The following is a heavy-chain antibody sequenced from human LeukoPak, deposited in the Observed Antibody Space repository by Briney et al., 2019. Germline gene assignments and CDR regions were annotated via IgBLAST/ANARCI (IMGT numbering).Heavy chain of an antibody. Sequence: SETLSLTCTVSGGSISSGSYYWSWIRQPAGKGLEWIGRIYTSGSTNYNPSLKSRVTISVDTSKNQFSLKLSSVTAAGTAVYYCARGEEETTVYIYWGQGTLVTVSS. V-gene: IGHV4-61*02. CDR1: GGSISSGSYY. J-gene: IGHJ4*02. D-gene: IGHD4-17*01. CDR2: IYTSGST. CDR3: ARGEEETTVYIY.